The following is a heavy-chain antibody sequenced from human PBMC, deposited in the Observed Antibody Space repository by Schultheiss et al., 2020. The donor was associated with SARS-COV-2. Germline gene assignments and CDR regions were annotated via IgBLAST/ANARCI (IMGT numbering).Heavy chain of an antibody. D-gene: IGHD1-26*01. CDR3: AMTGNSGSYWVDGFDV. CDR2: IYYSGST. CDR1: GGSISSYY. Sequence: SETLSLTCTVSGGSISSYYWSWIRQPPGKGLEWIGYIYYSGSTNYNPSLKSRVTISVDTSKNQFSLKLSSVTAADTAVYYCAMTGNSGSYWVDGFDVWGQGTTVTVSS. J-gene: IGHJ3*01. V-gene: IGHV4-59*08.